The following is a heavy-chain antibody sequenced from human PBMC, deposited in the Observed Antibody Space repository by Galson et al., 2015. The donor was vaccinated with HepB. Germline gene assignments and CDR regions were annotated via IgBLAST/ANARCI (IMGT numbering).Heavy chain of an antibody. Sequence: SVKVSCKASGYTFTRYHMHWVRQAPGQGLEWLGLINPSSGSTTYSEKFQGRFTLTRDTSTSTVYMELSSLRSEDTALYYCAKESEPNWFDPWGQGTLVTVSS. D-gene: IGHD1-14*01. J-gene: IGHJ5*02. CDR1: GYTFTRYH. CDR2: INPSSGST. V-gene: IGHV1-46*01. CDR3: AKESEPNWFDP.